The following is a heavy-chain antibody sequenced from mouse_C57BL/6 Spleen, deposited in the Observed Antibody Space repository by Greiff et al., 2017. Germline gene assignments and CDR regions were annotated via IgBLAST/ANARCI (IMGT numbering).Heavy chain of an antibody. D-gene: IGHD1-1*01. V-gene: IGHV1-19*01. CDR2: INPYNGGT. Sequence: VQLKQSGPVLVKPGASVKMSCKASGYTFTDYYMNWVKQSHGKSLEWIGVINPYNGGTSYNQKFKGKATLTVAKSSSTAYMELNSLTSEDSAVYYCAKEVLRGAMAYWGQGTSVTVSS. CDR1: GYTFTDYY. CDR3: AKEVLRGAMAY. J-gene: IGHJ4*01.